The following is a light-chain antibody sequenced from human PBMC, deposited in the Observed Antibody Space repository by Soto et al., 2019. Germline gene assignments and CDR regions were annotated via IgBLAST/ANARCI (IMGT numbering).Light chain of an antibody. CDR2: GAS. J-gene: IGKJ1*01. V-gene: IGKV3-15*01. CDR3: QHRKT. Sequence: ETVMTQSPDTLSVSPGESATLSCRASQAVSTNLAWFHHKPGQTPRLVLYGASKRATGIPARFSGSGSGRHFTLTISSLQSEDFAVYYCQHRKTFGQGTKVEIK. CDR1: QAVSTN.